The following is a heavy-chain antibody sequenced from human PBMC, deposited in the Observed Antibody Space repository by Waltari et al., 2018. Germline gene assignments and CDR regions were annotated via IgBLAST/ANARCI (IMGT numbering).Heavy chain of an antibody. V-gene: IGHV4-39*01. CDR3: AGIQLGDDDY. D-gene: IGHD1-1*01. Sequence: QLQLQQSGPGLVKPSEPLSPTCTVPGDSVRSRAYHWVWVRQPPGKGLEWIGSISDSGDTHYNPSLKSRVTLSVDTSKNQLSLKLSSVTAADTAVYYCAGIQLGDDDYWGQGTLVTVSS. CDR1: GDSVRSRAYH. CDR2: ISDSGDT. J-gene: IGHJ4*02.